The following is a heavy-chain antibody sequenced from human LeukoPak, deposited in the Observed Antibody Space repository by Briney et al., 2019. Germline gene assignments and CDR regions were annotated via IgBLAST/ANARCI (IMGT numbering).Heavy chain of an antibody. Sequence: GGSLRLSCAASGFTFSNAWMSWVRQAPGKGLEWVGRIKSKTDGGTTDYAAPVKRRFTISRDDSKNTLYLQMNSLKTEDTAVYYCTTRAIAAAGGDIDYWGQGTLVPVSS. V-gene: IGHV3-15*01. CDR1: GFTFSNAW. D-gene: IGHD6-13*01. CDR3: TTRAIAAAGGDIDY. CDR2: IKSKTDGGTT. J-gene: IGHJ4*02.